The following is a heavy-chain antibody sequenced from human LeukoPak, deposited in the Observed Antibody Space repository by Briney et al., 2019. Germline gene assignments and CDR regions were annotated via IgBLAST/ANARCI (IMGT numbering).Heavy chain of an antibody. J-gene: IGHJ4*02. V-gene: IGHV1-2*02. CDR1: GYTFTVYY. CDR3: ARVPGYYDSSGPIDY. CDR2: INPNSGGT. D-gene: IGHD3-22*01. Sequence: ASVKVSCKASGYTFTVYYMHWVRQAPGQGLEWMGWINPNSGGTNYAQKFQGRVTMTRDTSISTAYMELSRLRSDDTAVYYCARVPGYYDSSGPIDYWGQGTLVTVSS.